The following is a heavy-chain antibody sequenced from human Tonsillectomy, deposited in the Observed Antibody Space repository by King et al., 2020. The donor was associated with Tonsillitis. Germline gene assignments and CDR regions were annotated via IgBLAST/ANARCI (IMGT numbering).Heavy chain of an antibody. CDR2: IIPIFGTA. Sequence: QLVQSGAEVKKPGSSVKVSCKASGGTFSSYAISWVRQAPGQGLEWMGGIIPIFGTANYAQKFQGRGTITADEATRTAYMELSSLRSEDTAVYYCAIAKVVVGRNYFDYWGQGTLVTVSS. V-gene: IGHV1-69*01. J-gene: IGHJ4*02. D-gene: IGHD2-2*01. CDR1: GGTFSSYA. CDR3: AIAKVVVGRNYFDY.